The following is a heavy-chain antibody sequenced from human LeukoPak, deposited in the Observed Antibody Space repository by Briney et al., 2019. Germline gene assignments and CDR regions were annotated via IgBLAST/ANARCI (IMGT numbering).Heavy chain of an antibody. CDR3: ARDRYCSGGSCLTFDY. J-gene: IGHJ4*02. D-gene: IGHD2-15*01. Sequence: ASLKVSCKASGGTFSSDAISWVRQAPGQGLEWMGGIIPIFGTANYAQTFQGRVTITADEFTSTAYMELSSLRSEDTAVNYCARDRYCSGGSCLTFDYWGQGTLVTVSS. CDR2: IIPIFGTA. CDR1: GGTFSSDA. V-gene: IGHV1-69*13.